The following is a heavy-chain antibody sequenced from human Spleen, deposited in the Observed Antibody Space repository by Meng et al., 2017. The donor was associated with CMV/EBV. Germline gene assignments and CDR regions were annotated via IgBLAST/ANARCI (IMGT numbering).Heavy chain of an antibody. CDR1: GLTFSRKG. CDR2: IRFDGSNK. Sequence: SGLTFSRKGMHWGRQAKGKGLEWEEFIRFDGSNKYYAESVKGRFTISRDNSKNTLYLQMNSLRAEDTAVYYCAKVAMVYAIPSWFDPWGQGTLVTVSS. CDR3: AKVAMVYAIPSWFDP. D-gene: IGHD2-8*01. V-gene: IGHV3-30*02. J-gene: IGHJ5*02.